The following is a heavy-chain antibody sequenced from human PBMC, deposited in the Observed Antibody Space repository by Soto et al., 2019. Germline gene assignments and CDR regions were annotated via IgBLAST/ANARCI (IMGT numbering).Heavy chain of an antibody. Sequence: QVQLVESGGGVVQPGRSLRLSCAASGFTFSSYGMHWVRQAPGKGLEWVAVIWYDGSNKYYADSVKGRFTISRDNSKNTLYLQMNSLRAEDTAGYYCAREGIAGAGWVDCWGQGTLVTVSS. D-gene: IGHD6-19*01. J-gene: IGHJ4*02. CDR1: GFTFSSYG. CDR2: IWYDGSNK. CDR3: AREGIAGAGWVDC. V-gene: IGHV3-33*01.